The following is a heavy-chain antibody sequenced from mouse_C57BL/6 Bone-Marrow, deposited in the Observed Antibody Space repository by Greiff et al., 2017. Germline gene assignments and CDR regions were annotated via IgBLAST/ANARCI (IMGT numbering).Heavy chain of an antibody. CDR1: GYAFTNYL. J-gene: IGHJ4*01. V-gene: IGHV1-54*01. CDR3: AREGPITTVVARGYYAMDY. D-gene: IGHD1-1*01. CDR2: INPGSGGT. Sequence: QVQLQQSGAELVRPGTSVKVSCKASGYAFTNYLIEWVKQRPGQGLEWIGVINPGSGGTNYNEKFKGKATLTADKSSSTAYMQLSSLTSEDSAVYFCAREGPITTVVARGYYAMDYWGQGTSVTVSS.